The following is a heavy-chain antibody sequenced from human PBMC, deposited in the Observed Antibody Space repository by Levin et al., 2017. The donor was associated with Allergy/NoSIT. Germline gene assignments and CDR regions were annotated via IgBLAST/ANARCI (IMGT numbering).Heavy chain of an antibody. CDR1: GFTFSTYW. CDR2: INSDGSST. CDR3: TRETSTDYDAFDI. J-gene: IGHJ3*02. D-gene: IGHD2/OR15-2a*01. Sequence: GESLKISCAASGFTFSTYWMHWVRQAPGKGLVWVSRINSDGSSTSYADSVKGRFTISRDNAKNTLYLQMNSLRAEDTAVYYCTRETSTDYDAFDIWGQGTMVTVSS. V-gene: IGHV3-74*01.